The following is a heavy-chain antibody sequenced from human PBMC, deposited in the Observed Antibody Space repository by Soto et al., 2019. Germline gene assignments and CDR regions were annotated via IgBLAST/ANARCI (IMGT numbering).Heavy chain of an antibody. CDR3: ARDPYYYDSSGYSH. CDR1: GYTFTSYG. D-gene: IGHD3-22*01. Sequence: GASVKVSCKASGYTFTSYGISWVRQAPGQGLEWMGWISAYNGNTNYAQKLQGRVTMTTDTSTSTAYMELRSLRSDDTAVYYCARDPYYYDSSGYSHWGQGTLVTVSS. V-gene: IGHV1-18*01. CDR2: ISAYNGNT. J-gene: IGHJ4*02.